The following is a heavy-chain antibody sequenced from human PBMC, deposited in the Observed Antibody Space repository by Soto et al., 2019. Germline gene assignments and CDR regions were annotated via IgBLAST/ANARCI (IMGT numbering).Heavy chain of an antibody. CDR2: MSHSGGT. J-gene: IGHJ3*02. V-gene: IGHV4-34*01. Sequence: QEQLQQWGAGLLKPSETLSLTCAVYGGFVSSGNYYWSWIRQPPGKGLEWIGEMSHSGGTHFNPSLKSRGTISVDKSKNLFSLKMSSVTAADTALYYCARVERGTATTVVDAFDIWGPGTMVTVSS. CDR3: ARVERGTATTVVDAFDI. D-gene: IGHD1-1*01. CDR1: GGFVSSGNYY.